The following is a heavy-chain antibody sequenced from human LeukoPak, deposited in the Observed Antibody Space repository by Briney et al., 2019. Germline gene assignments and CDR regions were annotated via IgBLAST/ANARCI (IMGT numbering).Heavy chain of an antibody. D-gene: IGHD3-10*01. Sequence: SETLSLTCTVSGYSISSGYYWGWIRQPPGKGLEWIGSIYHSGSTYYNPSLKSRVTISVDTSKNQFSLKLSSVTAADTAVYYCARDPHSGWFGELLYLPYYFDYWGQGTLVTVSS. CDR1: GYSISSGYY. V-gene: IGHV4-38-2*02. J-gene: IGHJ4*02. CDR2: IYHSGST. CDR3: ARDPHSGWFGELLYLPYYFDY.